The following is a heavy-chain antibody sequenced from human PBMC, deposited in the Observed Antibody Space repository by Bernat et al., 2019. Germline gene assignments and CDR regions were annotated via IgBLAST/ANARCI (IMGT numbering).Heavy chain of an antibody. CDR3: AAANLGGGVYFDY. J-gene: IGHJ4*02. D-gene: IGHD3-16*01. CDR1: GSTFTSSA. CDR2: IVVGSGNT. Sequence: QMQLVQPGPEVKKPGTSVKVSCKASGSTFTSSAVQWVRQAGGQRLGWIGWIVVGSGNTNYGQKFQEKFTITKDMSTSTAYMELSSLRSEETAVYYCAAANLGGGVYFDYWGQGTLVTVSS. V-gene: IGHV1-58*01.